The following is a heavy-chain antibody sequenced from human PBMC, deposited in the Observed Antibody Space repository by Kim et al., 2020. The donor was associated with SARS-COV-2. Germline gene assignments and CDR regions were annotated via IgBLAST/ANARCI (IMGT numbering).Heavy chain of an antibody. CDR1: GFTFSNYG. CDR3: TNGGGYYVGPVGFKY. V-gene: IGHV3-30*18. Sequence: GGSLRLSCAASGFTFSNYGMQWVRQAPGKGLEWVAFISYDGTNKYYADSVKGRFTISRDNSKNTVYLQVSNLRAADTAMYYCTNGGGYYVGPVGFKYWGQGTLVTVSS. CDR2: ISYDGTNK. D-gene: IGHD1-26*01. J-gene: IGHJ4*02.